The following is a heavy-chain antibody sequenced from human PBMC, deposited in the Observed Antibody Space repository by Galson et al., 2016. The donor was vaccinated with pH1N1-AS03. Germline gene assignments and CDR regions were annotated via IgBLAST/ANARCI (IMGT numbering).Heavy chain of an antibody. J-gene: IGHJ5*01. Sequence: ETLSLTCTVSGGSISSDSYHWGWIRQPPGKGLEWIGLIYPTGNTYYSPSLKSRVTISVDTSKDQFSLNLNSVTAADTAAYYCARQRVDINWLDPWGQGTLVTVSS. CDR3: ARQRVDINWLDP. CDR2: IYPTGNT. V-gene: IGHV4-39*07. D-gene: IGHD5-12*01. CDR1: GGSISSDSYH.